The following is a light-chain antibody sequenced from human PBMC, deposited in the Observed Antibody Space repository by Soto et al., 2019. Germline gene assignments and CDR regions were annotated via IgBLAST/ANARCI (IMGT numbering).Light chain of an antibody. CDR1: SSDIGGYNY. V-gene: IGLV2-14*03. J-gene: IGLJ2*01. Sequence: QSALTQPASVSGSPGQSITISCTGTSSDIGGYNYVSWYQHHPGKAPKLMIYDVNNRPSGVSNRFSGSKSGNTASLTISGLQAEDEADYYCTSYTRSSTVVFGGGTKVTVL. CDR2: DVN. CDR3: TSYTRSSTVV.